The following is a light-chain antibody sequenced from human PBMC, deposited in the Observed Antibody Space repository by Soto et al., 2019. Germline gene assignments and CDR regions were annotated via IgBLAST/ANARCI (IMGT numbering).Light chain of an antibody. J-gene: IGLJ2*01. CDR2: EVS. CDR1: SSDVGGYNY. V-gene: IGLV2-23*02. CDR3: SSYAGSTTYVV. Sequence: QSALTQPASVSGSPGQSITISCTGTSSDVGGYNYVSWYQQHPGKAPKVMIYEVSNRPSGVSNRFSASKSGNTASLTISGLQAEDEADYYCSSYAGSTTYVVFGGGTKLTVL.